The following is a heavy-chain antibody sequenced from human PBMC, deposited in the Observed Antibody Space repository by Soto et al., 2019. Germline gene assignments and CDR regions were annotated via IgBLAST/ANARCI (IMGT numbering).Heavy chain of an antibody. D-gene: IGHD1-1*01. Sequence: SETLSLTCTVSGGSVSSGGYYWSWIRQPPGKGLEWIGFIDYSGSTNYNPSLKSRLTISVDTSKNHFSLKLNSVTAADTAVYYCARDGVTGTKFDYWGQGTLVTVSS. CDR1: GGSVSSGGYY. CDR3: ARDGVTGTKFDY. V-gene: IGHV4-61*08. J-gene: IGHJ4*02. CDR2: IDYSGST.